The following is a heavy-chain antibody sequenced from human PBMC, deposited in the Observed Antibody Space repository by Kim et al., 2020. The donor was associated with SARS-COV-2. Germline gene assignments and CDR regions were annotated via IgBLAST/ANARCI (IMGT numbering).Heavy chain of an antibody. CDR1: GFTFSSYA. CDR3: ARATSVTTSWFEPYYYGMDV. CDR2: ISYDGSNK. Sequence: GGSLRLSCAASGFTFSSYAMHWVRQAPGKGLEWVAVISYDGSNKYYADSVKGRFTISRDNSKNTLYLQMNSLRAEDTAVYYCARATSVTTSWFEPYYYGMDVWGQGTTVTVSS. V-gene: IGHV3-30-3*01. J-gene: IGHJ6*02. D-gene: IGHD4-4*01.